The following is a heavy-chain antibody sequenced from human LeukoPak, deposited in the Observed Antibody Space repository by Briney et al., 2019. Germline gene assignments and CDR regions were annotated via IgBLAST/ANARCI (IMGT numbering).Heavy chain of an antibody. D-gene: IGHD1-26*01. V-gene: IGHV5-51*01. CDR2: IYPGDSDT. Sequence: GESLKISCKGSAYSFTSYWISWVRQMPGKGLEWMGIIYPGDSDTRYSPSFQGQVTISADKSISTAYLQWSSLKASDTAMYYCARVGYSGSRGFDYWGQGTLVTVSS. CDR3: ARVGYSGSRGFDY. J-gene: IGHJ4*02. CDR1: AYSFTSYW.